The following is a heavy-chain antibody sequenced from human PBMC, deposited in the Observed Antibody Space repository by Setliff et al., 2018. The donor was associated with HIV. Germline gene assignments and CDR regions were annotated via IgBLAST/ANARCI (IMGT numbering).Heavy chain of an antibody. Sequence: LSLTCAVYNVAISSNSYYWGWIRQPPGKGLEWIGSISQSGTTYYSPSLKNRVTISVDTSRNRFSLKLGSVSASDTANYYCARQPLYFGEPYYFDYWGLGTLVTVSS. CDR1: NVAISSNSYY. D-gene: IGHD3-10*01. V-gene: IGHV4-39*01. CDR3: ARQPLYFGEPYYFDY. CDR2: ISQSGTT. J-gene: IGHJ4*02.